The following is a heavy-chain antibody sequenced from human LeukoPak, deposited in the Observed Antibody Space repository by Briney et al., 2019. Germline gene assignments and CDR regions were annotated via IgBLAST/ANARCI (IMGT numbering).Heavy chain of an antibody. Sequence: SETLSLTCTVSGGSISSYYWSWIRQPPGKGLEWIGYIYYSGSTNYNPSLKSRVTISVDTSKNQFSLKLSSVTAADTAVYYCARGIVVGRLRGDGYFDYWGQGTLVTVSS. D-gene: IGHD2/OR15-2a*01. CDR1: GGSISSYY. V-gene: IGHV4-59*01. CDR2: IYYSGST. J-gene: IGHJ4*02. CDR3: ARGIVVGRLRGDGYFDY.